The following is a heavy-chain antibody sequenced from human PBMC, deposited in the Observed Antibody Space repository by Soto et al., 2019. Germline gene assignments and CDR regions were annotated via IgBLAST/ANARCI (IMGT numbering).Heavy chain of an antibody. CDR3: ARSRGYYDSSGYSYY. V-gene: IGHV4-4*02. J-gene: IGHJ4*02. D-gene: IGHD3-22*01. CDR1: GGSTSSSNW. CDR2: IYHGGST. Sequence: SETLSLTCAVSGGSTSSSNWWSWVRQPPGKGLEWIGEIYHGGSTNYNPSLKSRVTISVDKSKNRFSLKLSSVTAADTAVYYCARSRGYYDSSGYSYYWGQGTLVTVSS.